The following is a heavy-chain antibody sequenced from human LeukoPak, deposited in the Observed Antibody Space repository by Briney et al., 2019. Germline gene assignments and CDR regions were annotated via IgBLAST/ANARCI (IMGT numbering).Heavy chain of an antibody. D-gene: IGHD6-19*01. Sequence: GGSLRLSCAAPGFTFSSYAMSWVRQAPGKGLEWVSYISSSGSTIYYADSVKGRFTISRDNAKNSLYLQMNSLRAEDTAVYYCARVTVAAGDYWGQGTLVTVSS. CDR3: ARVTVAAGDY. CDR1: GFTFSSYA. CDR2: ISSSGSTI. V-gene: IGHV3-48*04. J-gene: IGHJ4*02.